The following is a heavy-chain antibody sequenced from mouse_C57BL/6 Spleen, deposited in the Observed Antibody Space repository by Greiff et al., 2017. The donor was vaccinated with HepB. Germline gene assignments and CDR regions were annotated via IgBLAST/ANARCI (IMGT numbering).Heavy chain of an antibody. V-gene: IGHV5-9*01. D-gene: IGHD2-5*01. CDR1: GFTFSSYT. CDR3: ARHSAYYSNPFAY. J-gene: IGHJ3*01. CDR2: ISGGGGNT. Sequence: EVKLMESGGGLVKPGGCLKLSCAASGFTFSSYTMSWVRQTPEKRLEWVATISGGGGNTYYPDSVKGRFTISRDNAKNTLYRQMSSLGSEDTALYYCARHSAYYSNPFAYWGQGTLVTVSA.